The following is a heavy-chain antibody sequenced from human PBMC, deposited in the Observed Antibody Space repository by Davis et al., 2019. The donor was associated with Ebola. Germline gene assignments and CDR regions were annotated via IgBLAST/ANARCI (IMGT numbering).Heavy chain of an antibody. CDR1: GFTFSNFH. J-gene: IGHJ4*01. Sequence: GESLKISCAASGFTFSNFHIHWVRQTPGKGLVWVARIDPDGTGTNYADSVKGRFTISRDNAKNTLSLQMSSLRVEDTAVYYCVRDSGYYSHDYWGHGTLVTVSS. CDR3: VRDSGYYSHDY. CDR2: IDPDGTGT. V-gene: IGHV3-74*01. D-gene: IGHD5-12*01.